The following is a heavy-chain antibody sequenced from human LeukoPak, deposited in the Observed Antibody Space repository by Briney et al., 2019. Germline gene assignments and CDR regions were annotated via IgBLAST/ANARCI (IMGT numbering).Heavy chain of an antibody. D-gene: IGHD6-19*01. CDR1: GYTFTIYY. Sequence: ASVKVSFKASGYTFTIYYVHWVRQAPGQGLEWMGIINPSGGSTSYAQKFQGRVTMTRDTSTSTVYMELSSLRSEDTAVYYCARERGIAVSNRRESYFEYWGQGTLATVSS. J-gene: IGHJ4*02. CDR3: ARERGIAVSNRRESYFEY. V-gene: IGHV1-46*01. CDR2: INPSGGST.